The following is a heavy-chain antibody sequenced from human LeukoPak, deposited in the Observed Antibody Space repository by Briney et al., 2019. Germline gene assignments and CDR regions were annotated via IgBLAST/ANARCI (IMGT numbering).Heavy chain of an antibody. Sequence: PGGSLRLSCAASGFTFSSYSMNWVRQAPGKGLEWVSYISGSSSTIYYADSVKGRFTISRDNSKNSLYLQMNSLRGEDTAVYYCATQQRGYCSATSCYRFDYWGQGTLVTVSS. CDR2: ISGSSSTI. D-gene: IGHD2-2*01. J-gene: IGHJ4*02. V-gene: IGHV3-48*01. CDR3: ATQQRGYCSATSCYRFDY. CDR1: GFTFSSYS.